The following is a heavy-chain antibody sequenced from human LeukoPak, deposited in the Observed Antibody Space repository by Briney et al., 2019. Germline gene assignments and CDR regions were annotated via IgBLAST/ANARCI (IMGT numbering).Heavy chain of an antibody. D-gene: IGHD3-22*01. CDR2: ISYDGSNK. CDR3: AGVSTITMIRH. V-gene: IGHV3-30-3*01. CDR1: GFTFSSYA. Sequence: GGSLRLSCAASGFTFSSYAMHWVRQAPGKGLEWVAVISYDGSNKYYADSVKGRFTISRDNSKNTLYLQMNSLRAEDTAVYYCAGVSTITMIRHWGQGTLVTVSS. J-gene: IGHJ4*02.